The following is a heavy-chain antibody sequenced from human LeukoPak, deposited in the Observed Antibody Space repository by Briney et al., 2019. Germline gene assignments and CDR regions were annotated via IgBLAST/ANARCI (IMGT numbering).Heavy chain of an antibody. CDR1: GGSISTYY. V-gene: IGHV4-59*12. D-gene: IGHD3-10*01. CDR3: ARTSRHFYGSGTKLTPWPADMDV. CDR2: IYDSGKT. J-gene: IGHJ6*02. Sequence: SETLSLTCTASGGSISTYYWTWIRQPPGKGLEWIGYIYDSGKTEYNPSLNSRATISVDTSKNQFSLRVISVTAADTAIYYCARTSRHFYGSGTKLTPWPADMDVWGQGTTVIVSS.